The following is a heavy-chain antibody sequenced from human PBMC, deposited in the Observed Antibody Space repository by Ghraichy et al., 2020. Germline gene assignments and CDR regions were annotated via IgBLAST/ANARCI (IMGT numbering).Heavy chain of an antibody. CDR1: GFTFSSYS. CDR3: AREMYPGGGRHMGAFDI. CDR2: ISSSSSYI. J-gene: IGHJ3*02. V-gene: IGHV3-21*01. D-gene: IGHD2-8*01. Sequence: GGSLRLSCAASGFTFSSYSMNWVRQAPGKGLEWVSSISSSSSYIYYADSVKGRFTISRDNAKNSLYLQMNSLRAEDTAVYYCAREMYPGGGRHMGAFDIWGEGTMVTDSS.